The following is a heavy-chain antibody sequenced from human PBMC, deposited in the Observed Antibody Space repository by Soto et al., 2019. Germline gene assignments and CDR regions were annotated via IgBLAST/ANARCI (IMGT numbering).Heavy chain of an antibody. CDR2: IYSGGST. V-gene: IGHV3-66*04. CDR1: GFGVSSNY. D-gene: IGHD3-10*01. J-gene: IGHJ4*02. Sequence: EVQLVESGGGLVQPGGSLRLSCEASGFGVSSNYMYWVRQAPGKGLECVSVIYSGGSTDHADSVKDRFTISRDNSKNTLYLQMNSLRAEDTAVYYCARRHYYGSDWGQGTLVTVSS. CDR3: ARRHYYGSD.